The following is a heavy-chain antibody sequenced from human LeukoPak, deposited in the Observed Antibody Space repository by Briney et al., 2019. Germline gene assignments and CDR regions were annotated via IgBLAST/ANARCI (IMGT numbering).Heavy chain of an antibody. CDR1: GFTFRSYA. CDR3: EGTYYYDSSDDY. J-gene: IGHJ4*02. D-gene: IGHD3-22*01. CDR2: ISGSGTST. V-gene: IGHV3-23*01. Sequence: QSGGSLRLSCAASGFTFRSYAMSWVRQAPGKGLEWVLSISGSGTSTYYADSVKGRFTISRDNSKNSLYLQMNSLRAEDTAVYYCEGTYYYDSSDDYWGEGTLVIVSS.